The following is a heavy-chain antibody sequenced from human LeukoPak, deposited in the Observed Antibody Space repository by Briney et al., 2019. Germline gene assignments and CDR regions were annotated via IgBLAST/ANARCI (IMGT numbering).Heavy chain of an antibody. CDR3: ANEIRPNDY. J-gene: IGHJ4*02. CDR2: ISISGSKT. Sequence: GGSLRLSCAASGFTFSSYSMNWVRQAPGKGLEWVSAISISGSKTYYADSVKGRFTISRDNSKNTLYLQMNSLRAEDTAVYYCANEIRPNDYWGQGTQVPVSS. CDR1: GFTFSSYS. V-gene: IGHV3-23*01.